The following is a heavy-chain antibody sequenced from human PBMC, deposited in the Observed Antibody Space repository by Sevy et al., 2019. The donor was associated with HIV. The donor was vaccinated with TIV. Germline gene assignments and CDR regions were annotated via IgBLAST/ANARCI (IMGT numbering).Heavy chain of an antibody. CDR3: ARAQWLLSLDY. D-gene: IGHD3-3*01. V-gene: IGHV3-30-3*01. J-gene: IGHJ4*02. CDR1: GFTFSSYA. Sequence: GGSLRLSCAASGFTFSSYAMHWVRRAPGKGLEWVADRSYDGSNKDYADSVKGRFTISRDNSKNTLYLQMNSLRAEDTAVYYCARAQWLLSLDYWGQGTLVTVSS. CDR2: RSYDGSNK.